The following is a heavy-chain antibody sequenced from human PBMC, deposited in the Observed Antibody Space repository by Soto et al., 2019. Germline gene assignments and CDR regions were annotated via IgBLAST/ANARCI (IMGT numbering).Heavy chain of an antibody. D-gene: IGHD2-2*01. Sequence: ASVKVSCKASGGTFSSYTISWVRQAPGQGLEWMGRIIPILGIANYAQKFQGRVTITADKSTSTAYMELSSLRSEDTAVYYCARGGCSSTSCPPYYYYYYMDVWGKGTTVTVSS. CDR1: GGTFSSYT. CDR3: ARGGCSSTSCPPYYYYYYMDV. CDR2: IIPILGIA. J-gene: IGHJ6*03. V-gene: IGHV1-69*02.